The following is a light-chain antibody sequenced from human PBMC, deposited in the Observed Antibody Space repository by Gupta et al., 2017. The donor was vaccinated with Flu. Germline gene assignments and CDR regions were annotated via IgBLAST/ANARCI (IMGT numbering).Light chain of an antibody. CDR2: AAS. Sequence: DRVTITCRASQSISYYLNWYQQKPGKAPKLLIYAASSLQSGVPSRFSGSGSGTDFTLTISSLQPEDFATYYCQQSYSTPPYTFAQGTKLDIK. J-gene: IGKJ2*01. CDR3: QQSYSTPPYT. CDR1: QSISYY. V-gene: IGKV1-39*01.